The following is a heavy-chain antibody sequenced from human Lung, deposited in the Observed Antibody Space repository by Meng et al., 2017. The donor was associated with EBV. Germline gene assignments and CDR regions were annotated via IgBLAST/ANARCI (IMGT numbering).Heavy chain of an antibody. J-gene: IGHJ5*02. CDR3: VLAAFLVPTIP. D-gene: IGHD3-3*02. Sequence: YGYGWVQPRYSLIPSCEASGFTLTNYYMSWLRKSQWNWLTWVAYSSLSGSTIYYADSVKGRFTISRDHGTYSLFLQMNSLSADDTALYYCVLAAFLVPTIPWGQGTLVTVSS. CDR2: SSLSGSTI. V-gene: IGHV3-11*01. CDR1: GFTLTNYY.